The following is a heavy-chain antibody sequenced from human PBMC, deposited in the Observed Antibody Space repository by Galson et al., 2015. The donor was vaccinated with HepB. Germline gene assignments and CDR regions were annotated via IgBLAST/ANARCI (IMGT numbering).Heavy chain of an antibody. CDR2: IYWDGDK. CDR3: AHSVADYGDYLNFDN. J-gene: IGHJ4*02. D-gene: IGHD4-17*01. CDR1: GFSLSTNEVG. V-gene: IGHV2-5*02. Sequence: PALVKPTQTLTLTCTFSGFSLSTNEVGVGWIRQPPGKALEWLALIYWDGDKRYSPSLKSRHTITKDTSKNQVVLRMTNIDPLDTATYYCAHSVADYGDYLNFDNWGQGTLVTVPS.